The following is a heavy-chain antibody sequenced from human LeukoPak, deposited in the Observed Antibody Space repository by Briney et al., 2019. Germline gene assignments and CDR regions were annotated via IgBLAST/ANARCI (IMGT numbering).Heavy chain of an antibody. Sequence: GGSLRLSCAASGFTFSSYAMSWVRQAPGKGLEWVSAISGSGGSTYYADSVKGRFTISRDNSKNTLYLQMNSLRAEDTAVYYCAKGDYGDYVRHMDVWGQGTTVTVSS. CDR1: GFTFSSYA. V-gene: IGHV3-23*01. J-gene: IGHJ6*02. D-gene: IGHD4-17*01. CDR3: AKGDYGDYVRHMDV. CDR2: ISGSGGST.